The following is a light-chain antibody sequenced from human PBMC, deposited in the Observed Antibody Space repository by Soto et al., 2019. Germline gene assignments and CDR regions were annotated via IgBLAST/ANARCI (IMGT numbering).Light chain of an antibody. CDR3: CSYAGSSTFV. CDR2: VGS. CDR1: RSDLGSYNL. V-gene: IGLV2-23*01. Sequence: QSVLTQPASVSGSPGQSITLSCTGTRSDLGSYNLVYWYQQHPGKAHKLMIYVGSKRPSGVSYRCSGSKSGNTASLTIPGLHTEDDADYYCCSYAGSSTFVFGTRTKVTVL. J-gene: IGLJ1*01.